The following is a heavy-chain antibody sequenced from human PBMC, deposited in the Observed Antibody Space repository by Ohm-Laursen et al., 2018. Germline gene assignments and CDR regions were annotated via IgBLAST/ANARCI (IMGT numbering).Heavy chain of an antibody. D-gene: IGHD2-8*01. J-gene: IGHJ4*02. CDR1: GGSVSSGSYY. CDR3: ARSQGESGSYCTNGVCYENRGVYFDY. V-gene: IGHV4-61*01. Sequence: SQTLSLTCTVSGGSVSSGSYYWSWIRQPPGKGLEWIGYIYYSGSTNYNPSLKSRVTISVDTSKNQFSLKLSSVTAADTAVYYCARSQGESGSYCTNGVCYENRGVYFDYWGQGTLVTVSS. CDR2: IYYSGST.